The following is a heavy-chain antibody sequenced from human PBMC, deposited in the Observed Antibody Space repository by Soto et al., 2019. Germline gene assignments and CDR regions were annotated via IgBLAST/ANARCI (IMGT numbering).Heavy chain of an antibody. CDR1: GFTFSSYW. Sequence: EVQLVESGGGLVQPGGSLRLSCAASGFTFSSYWMSWVRQAPGKGLEWVANIKQDGSEKYYVDSVKGRFTISRDNAKNSLDLQMNSLRAEDTAVYYCARERGVGATDYWGQGTLVTVSS. CDR2: IKQDGSEK. J-gene: IGHJ4*02. D-gene: IGHD1-26*01. CDR3: ARERGVGATDY. V-gene: IGHV3-7*05.